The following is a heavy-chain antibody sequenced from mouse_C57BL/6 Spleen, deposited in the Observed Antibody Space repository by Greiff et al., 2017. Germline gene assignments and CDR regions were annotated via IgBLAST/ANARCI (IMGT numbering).Heavy chain of an antibody. Sequence: ESGPGLVKPSQSLSLTCSVTGYSITSGYYWNWIRQFPGNKLEWMGYISYDGSNNYNPSLKNRISITRDTSKNQFFLKLNSVTTEDTATYYCARNYVSSYGAMDYWGQGTSVTVSS. CDR1: GYSITSGYY. D-gene: IGHD1-1*01. J-gene: IGHJ4*01. CDR2: ISYDGSN. V-gene: IGHV3-6*01. CDR3: ARNYVSSYGAMDY.